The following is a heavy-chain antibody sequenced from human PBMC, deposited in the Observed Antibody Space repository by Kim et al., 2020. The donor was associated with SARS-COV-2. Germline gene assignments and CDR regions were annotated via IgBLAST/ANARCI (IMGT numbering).Heavy chain of an antibody. Sequence: SETLSLTCAVYGGSLSGYSWSWIRQPPGKGLEWIGEILHSGANYNPSLKSRVTISVDTSKNQFSLKLSSVTAADTAVYYCAGPRDLYWYFDLWGRGTPVTVSS. CDR2: ILHSGA. J-gene: IGHJ2*01. CDR3: AGPRDLYWYFDL. V-gene: IGHV4-34*12. CDR1: GGSLSGYS.